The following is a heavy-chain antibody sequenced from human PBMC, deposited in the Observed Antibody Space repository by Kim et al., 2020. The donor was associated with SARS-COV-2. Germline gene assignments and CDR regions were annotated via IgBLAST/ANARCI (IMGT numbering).Heavy chain of an antibody. CDR2: ISSSSSTI. CDR3: ARVSDLQTHDYGDSSVEDYYYYGIDV. CDR1: GFTFSSYS. J-gene: IGHJ6*02. V-gene: IGHV3-48*02. D-gene: IGHD4-17*01. Sequence: GGSLRLSCAASGFTFSSYSMNWVRQAPGKGLEWVSYISSSSSTIYYADSVKGRFTISRDNAKNSLYLQMNSLRDEDTAVYYCARVSDLQTHDYGDSSVEDYYYYGIDVWGQGTTVTVSS.